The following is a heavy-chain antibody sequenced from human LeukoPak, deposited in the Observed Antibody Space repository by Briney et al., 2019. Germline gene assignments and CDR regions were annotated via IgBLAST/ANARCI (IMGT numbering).Heavy chain of an antibody. D-gene: IGHD5-18*01. J-gene: IGHJ4*02. CDR2: ISSGSNTI. Sequence: PGGSLRLSCAASGFAFTTYNMNWVRQAPGKGLEWVSYISSGSNTIYYADSVRGRFTISRDNAKNSLSLQMNSLRAEDTAVYHCARDGQLSRLDYWGQGTLVTVSS. CDR3: ARDGQLSRLDY. V-gene: IGHV3-48*01. CDR1: GFAFTTYN.